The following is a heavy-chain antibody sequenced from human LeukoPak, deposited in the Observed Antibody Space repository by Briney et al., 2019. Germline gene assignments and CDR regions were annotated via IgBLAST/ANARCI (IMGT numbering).Heavy chain of an antibody. CDR1: GFTFSSYS. CDR2: ISSSSSYI. CDR3: AKAGSGPNWNWFDP. V-gene: IGHV3-21*04. Sequence: PGGSLRLSCAASGFTFSSYSMNWVRQAPGKGLEWVSSISSSSSYIYYADSVKGRFTISRDNSKNTLYLQMNSLRAEDTAVYYCAKAGSGPNWNWFDPWGQGTLVTVSS. J-gene: IGHJ5*02. D-gene: IGHD3-10*01.